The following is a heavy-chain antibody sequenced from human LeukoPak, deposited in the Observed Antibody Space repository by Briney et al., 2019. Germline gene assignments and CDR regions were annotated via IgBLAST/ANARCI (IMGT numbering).Heavy chain of an antibody. J-gene: IGHJ5*02. D-gene: IGHD6-13*01. Sequence: GGSLRLSCAASGFTFTNHAMHWVRQAPGKGLEWVAVISNDGNNELYADSVKGRFTISRDSSKNTLYLQLGSLRAEDTALYYCTRVLYSSTWSPYSWGQGTLVTVSS. CDR2: ISNDGNNE. V-gene: IGHV3-30*04. CDR1: GFTFTNHA. CDR3: TRVLYSSTWSPYS.